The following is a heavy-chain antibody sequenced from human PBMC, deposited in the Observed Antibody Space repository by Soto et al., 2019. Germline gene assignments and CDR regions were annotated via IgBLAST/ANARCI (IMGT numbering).Heavy chain of an antibody. J-gene: IGHJ5*02. D-gene: IGHD2-2*01. CDR2: ISSNGGST. CDR1: GFTFSSYA. CDR3: VKDPRYCSSTSCLVS. V-gene: IGHV3-64D*06. Sequence: GGSLRLSCSASGFTFSSYAMHWVRQAPGKGLEYVSAISSNGGSTYCADSVKGRFTISRDNSKNTLYLQMSSLRAEDTAVYYCVKDPRYCSSTSCLVSWGQGTLVTVSS.